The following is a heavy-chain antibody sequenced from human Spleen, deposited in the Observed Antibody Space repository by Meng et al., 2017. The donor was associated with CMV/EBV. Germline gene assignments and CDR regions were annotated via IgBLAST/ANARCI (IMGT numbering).Heavy chain of an antibody. J-gene: IGHJ4*02. CDR1: GYTFSDYK. Sequence: KSSCRASGYTFSDYKIHWIQQAPGKGLEWMGLGDPENGETTYAEKFQGRITMTADTSTHTAYMELSSLRFDDTAVYYCATAYEFLGYWGQGTLVTVSS. V-gene: IGHV1-69-2*01. CDR3: ATAYEFLGY. CDR2: GDPENGET. D-gene: IGHD3-22*01.